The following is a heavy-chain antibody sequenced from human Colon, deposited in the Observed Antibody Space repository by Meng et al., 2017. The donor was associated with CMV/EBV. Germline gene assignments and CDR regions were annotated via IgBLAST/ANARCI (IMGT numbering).Heavy chain of an antibody. Sequence: QVQLVQSGAEVKKPGASVKVSCKASGYTFTSYDINWVRQARGQGPEWMGHMNPHSGDTAYAQKFQGRVTMTRDTAINTAYMELSSLRSEDTAVYYCATSFYGGLPWGQGTLVTVSS. CDR2: MNPHSGDT. CDR3: ATSFYGGLP. CDR1: GYTFTSYD. D-gene: IGHD2/OR15-2a*01. J-gene: IGHJ5*02. V-gene: IGHV1-8*01.